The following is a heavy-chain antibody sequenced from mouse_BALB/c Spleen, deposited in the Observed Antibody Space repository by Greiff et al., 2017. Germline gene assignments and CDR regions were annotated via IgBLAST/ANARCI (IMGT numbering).Heavy chain of an antibody. CDR3: ARQGITREGDY. V-gene: IGHV5-12-2*01. CDR2: ISNSGGST. D-gene: IGHD2-4*01. J-gene: IGHJ4*01. Sequence: EVKLVESGGGLVQPGGSLKLSCAASGFTFSSYTMSWVRQTPEKRLEWVAYISNSGGSTYYPDTVKGRFTISRDNAKNTLYLQMSSLKSEDTAMYYCARQGITREGDYWGQGTSVTVSS. CDR1: GFTFSSYT.